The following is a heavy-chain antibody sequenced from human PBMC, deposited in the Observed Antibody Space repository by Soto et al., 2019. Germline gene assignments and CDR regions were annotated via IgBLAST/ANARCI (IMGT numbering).Heavy chain of an antibody. CDR1: GSSVSSWNW. J-gene: IGHJ4*02. Sequence: QVQLQESGPGLVKPSDTLYLTCAVSGSSVSSWNWWGWIRQPPAKGREWIGHIYYSGNIYHSSSLQSRVTIEVDKSKNQFSLKLRSVTAEDTAVYYCATMAEIPGPVYYWGQGTLVTVSS. CDR3: ATMAEIPGPVYY. CDR2: IYYSGNI. V-gene: IGHV4-28*05. D-gene: IGHD2-2*02.